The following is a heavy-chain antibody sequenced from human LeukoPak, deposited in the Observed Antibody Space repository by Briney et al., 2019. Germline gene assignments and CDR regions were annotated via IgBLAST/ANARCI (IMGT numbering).Heavy chain of an antibody. Sequence: PSETLSLTCAVYGGSFSGYYWSWIRRPPGKGLEWIGEINHSGSTNYNPSLKSRVTISVDTSKNQFSLKPSSVTAADTAVYYCARDRGSYGTFDYWGQGTLVTVSS. D-gene: IGHD5-18*01. CDR2: INHSGST. J-gene: IGHJ4*02. V-gene: IGHV4-34*01. CDR3: ARDRGSYGTFDY. CDR1: GGSFSGYY.